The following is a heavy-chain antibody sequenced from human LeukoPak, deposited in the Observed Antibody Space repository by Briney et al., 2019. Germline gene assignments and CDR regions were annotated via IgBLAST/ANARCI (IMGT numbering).Heavy chain of an antibody. CDR1: GFTLNSYA. J-gene: IGHJ4*02. V-gene: IGHV3-30-3*01. Sequence: PGRSLRLSCAAPGFTLNSYAMHWVRQAPGKGLEWVAVISYDGSNKYYADSVKGRFTISRDNSKNTLYLQMNSLRAEDTAVYYCARDVDIVATITLDYWGQGTLVTVSS. D-gene: IGHD5-12*01. CDR2: ISYDGSNK. CDR3: ARDVDIVATITLDY.